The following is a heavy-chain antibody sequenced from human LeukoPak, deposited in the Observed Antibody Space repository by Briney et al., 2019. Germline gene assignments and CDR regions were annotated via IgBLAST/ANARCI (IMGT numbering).Heavy chain of an antibody. J-gene: IGHJ4*02. CDR2: IYSSGST. Sequence: SETLSLTCTVSGGSISTNYWSWIRQPAGKGLEWIGRIYSSGSTNYNPSLKSRVTMSVDTSKNQFSLKLRSVTAADTAVYYCASQSLAGHFDYWGQGTLVTVSS. D-gene: IGHD6-19*01. CDR1: GGSISTNY. CDR3: ASQSLAGHFDY. V-gene: IGHV4-4*07.